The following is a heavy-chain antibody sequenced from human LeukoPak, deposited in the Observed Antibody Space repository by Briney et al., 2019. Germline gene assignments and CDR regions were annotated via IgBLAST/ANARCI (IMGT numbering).Heavy chain of an antibody. CDR3: ARVPRTLWFGDLNDNWFDP. Sequence: ASVKVSGKASGYTFTSYGISWVRQAPGQGLEWMGWISAYNGNTNYAQKLQGRVTMTTDTSTSTAYMELRSLRSDDTAAYYCARVPRTLWFGDLNDNWFDPWGQGTLVTVSS. CDR1: GYTFTSYG. J-gene: IGHJ5*02. CDR2: ISAYNGNT. V-gene: IGHV1-18*01. D-gene: IGHD3-10*01.